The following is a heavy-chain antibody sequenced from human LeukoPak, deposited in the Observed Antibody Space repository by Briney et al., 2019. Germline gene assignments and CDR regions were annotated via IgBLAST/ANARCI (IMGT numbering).Heavy chain of an antibody. CDR3: ARGGLYSSSSDWMSAWFDP. V-gene: IGHV1-46*01. CDR2: INPSGGST. CDR1: GYTFTNYY. J-gene: IGHJ5*02. D-gene: IGHD6-6*01. Sequence: ASVKVSCKAFGYTFTNYYIHWVRQAPGQGLEWMGIINPSGGSTSYAQRFQGRVTLTRDTSTSTVYMELSSLRSEDTAVYYCARGGLYSSSSDWMSAWFDPWGQGTLVTVSS.